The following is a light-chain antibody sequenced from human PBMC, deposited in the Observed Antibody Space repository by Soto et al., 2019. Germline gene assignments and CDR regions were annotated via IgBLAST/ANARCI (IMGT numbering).Light chain of an antibody. CDR1: SSDVGGYNY. V-gene: IGLV2-14*01. J-gene: IGLJ1*01. Sequence: QSALTQPASVSGSPGQSITISCTGTSSDVGGYNYVSWYQQHPGKAPKLLIYDVSNRPSGASNRFSGSKSGNTASLTISGLQAEDEADYYGSSYTSSSTRLYVFGTGTKLTVL. CDR2: DVS. CDR3: SSYTSSSTRLYV.